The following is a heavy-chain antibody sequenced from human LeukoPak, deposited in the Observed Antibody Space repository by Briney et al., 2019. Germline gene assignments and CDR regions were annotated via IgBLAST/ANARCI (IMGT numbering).Heavy chain of an antibody. CDR3: AGANWGTLDY. CDR2: IYSSGST. D-gene: IGHD7-27*01. J-gene: IGHJ4*02. CDR1: GGSISSYY. Sequence: SETLSLTCTVSGGSISSYYWSWIRQPPGKGLEWIGRIYSSGSTNYNPSLKSRLTMSVDTSKNQVSLNLSSVTAADTAVYYCAGANWGTLDYWGQGTLVTVSS. V-gene: IGHV4-4*07.